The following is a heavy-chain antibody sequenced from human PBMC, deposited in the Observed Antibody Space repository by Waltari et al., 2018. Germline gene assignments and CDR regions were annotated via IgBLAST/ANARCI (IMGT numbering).Heavy chain of an antibody. Sequence: QVQLVQSGAEVKKPGSSVQVSCKASGGTFSSYAISWVRQAPGQGLEWMGGIIPIFGTATYGQKFQGRVTSTADESTSTAYMELSSLRSEDTAVYYCARYSYDYYYYCMDVWGKGTTVTVSS. D-gene: IGHD5-18*01. CDR2: IIPIFGTA. CDR3: ARYSYDYYYYCMDV. CDR1: GGTFSSYA. J-gene: IGHJ6*03. V-gene: IGHV1-69*01.